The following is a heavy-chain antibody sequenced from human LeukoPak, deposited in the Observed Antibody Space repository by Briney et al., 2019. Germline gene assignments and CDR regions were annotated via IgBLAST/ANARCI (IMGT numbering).Heavy chain of an antibody. CDR2: IKQDGSEK. CDR1: GFTFSSYW. J-gene: IGHJ4*02. Sequence: GGSLTLSCAASGFTFSSYWMSWVRQAPAKGLEWVANIKQDGSEKYYVDSVKGRFTISRDNANNSLYLQMNSLRAEDTAVYYCARRQLWVLISDFDYWGQGTLVTVSS. CDR3: ARRQLWVLISDFDY. V-gene: IGHV3-7*01. D-gene: IGHD5-18*01.